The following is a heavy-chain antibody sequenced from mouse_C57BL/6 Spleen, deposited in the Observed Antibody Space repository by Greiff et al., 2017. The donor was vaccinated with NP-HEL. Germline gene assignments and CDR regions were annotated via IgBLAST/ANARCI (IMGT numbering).Heavy chain of an antibody. Sequence: EVHLVESGGGLVQPGGSMKLSCVASGFTFSNYWMNWVRQSPEKGLEWVAQIRLKSDNYATHYAESVKGRFTISRDDSKSSVYLQMNNLRAEDTGIYYCTRIYYYGRDYWGQGTTLTVSS. V-gene: IGHV6-3*01. CDR1: GFTFSNYW. J-gene: IGHJ2*01. CDR2: IRLKSDNYAT. CDR3: TRIYYYGRDY. D-gene: IGHD1-1*01.